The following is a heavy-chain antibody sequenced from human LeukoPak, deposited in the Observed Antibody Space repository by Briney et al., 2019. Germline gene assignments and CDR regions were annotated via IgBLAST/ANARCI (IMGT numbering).Heavy chain of an antibody. D-gene: IGHD3-10*01. J-gene: IGHJ4*02. CDR1: GFTFSSYD. CDR2: IGTAGDT. Sequence: GGSLRLSCAASGFTFSSYDMHWVRQATGKGLEWVSAIGTAGDTYYPGSVKGRFTISRENAKNSLYLQMNSLRAGDTAVYYCARGRPLHSMVRGVDYFDYWGQGTLVTVSS. V-gene: IGHV3-13*01. CDR3: ARGRPLHSMVRGVDYFDY.